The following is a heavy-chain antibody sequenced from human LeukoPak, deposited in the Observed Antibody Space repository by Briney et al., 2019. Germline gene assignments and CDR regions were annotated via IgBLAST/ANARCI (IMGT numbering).Heavy chain of an antibody. V-gene: IGHV3-23*01. Sequence: GGSLRLSCAASGFSFRSYAMSWVRQAPGKGLEWVSGISDSGGSTYHADSVKGRFTISRDNAKNSLYLQMNSLRAEDTAVYYCAREAPYSYGSDWGQGTLVTVSS. D-gene: IGHD5-18*01. CDR1: GFSFRSYA. CDR2: ISDSGGST. J-gene: IGHJ4*02. CDR3: AREAPYSYGSD.